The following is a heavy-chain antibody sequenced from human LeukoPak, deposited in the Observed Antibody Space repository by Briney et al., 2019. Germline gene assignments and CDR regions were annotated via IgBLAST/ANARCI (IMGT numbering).Heavy chain of an antibody. V-gene: IGHV4-38-2*01. CDR1: GYSISSGYY. CDR3: ARTHSDFWSGYPLRFDP. Sequence: SETLSLTCAVSGYSISSGYYWGWIRPPPGKGREWIGSIYHSGSTYYNPSLKSRVTISVDTSKNQFSLKLSSVTAADTAVYYCARTHSDFWSGYPLRFDPWGQGTLVTVSS. J-gene: IGHJ5*02. CDR2: IYHSGST. D-gene: IGHD3-3*01.